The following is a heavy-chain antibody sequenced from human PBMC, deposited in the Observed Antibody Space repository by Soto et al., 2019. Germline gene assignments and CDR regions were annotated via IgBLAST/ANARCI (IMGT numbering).Heavy chain of an antibody. D-gene: IGHD2-2*01. V-gene: IGHV1-69*02. CDR3: ARAVVVGTPSKKANTARQANYYYYYMDV. Sequence: ASVKLSCKASGGTFSSYTISWVRQAPGQGLEWMGRIIPILGIANYAQKFQGRVTITADKSTSTAYMELSSLRSEDTAVYYCARAVVVGTPSKKANTARQANYYYYYMDVWGKGTTVTVSS. CDR2: IIPILGIA. CDR1: GGTFSSYT. J-gene: IGHJ6*03.